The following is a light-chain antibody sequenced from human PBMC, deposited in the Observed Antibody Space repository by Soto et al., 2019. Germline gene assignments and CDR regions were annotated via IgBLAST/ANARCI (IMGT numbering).Light chain of an antibody. CDR2: DNH. V-gene: IGLV1-51*01. Sequence: QSVLTQPPSVSAAPGQRVTISCSGNSSNIGGNYVSWYQVVPRTAPKLLIYDNHKRHSGVPDRFSGSKSGTSATLGIADLHAGDEAHYYCGTWDINLDTVVFGGGTKVTVL. CDR3: GTWDINLDTVV. J-gene: IGLJ2*01. CDR1: SSNIGGNY.